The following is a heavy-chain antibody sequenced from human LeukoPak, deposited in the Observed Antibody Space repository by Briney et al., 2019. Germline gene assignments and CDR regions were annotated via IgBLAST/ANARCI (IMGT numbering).Heavy chain of an antibody. Sequence: SETLSLTCAVYGGSFSGYYWSWIRQPPGKGLEWIAEIDHSGRTNFNRSLKSRITISVDTSKKHFSLKLSSVTAADTAVYYCARDRGSYLNYYFDYWGQGTLVTVSS. CDR2: IDHSGRT. CDR1: GGSFSGYY. J-gene: IGHJ4*02. V-gene: IGHV4-34*01. CDR3: ARDRGSYLNYYFDY. D-gene: IGHD1-26*01.